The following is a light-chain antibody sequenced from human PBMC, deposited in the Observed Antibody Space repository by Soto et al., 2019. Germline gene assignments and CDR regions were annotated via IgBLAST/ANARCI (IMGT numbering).Light chain of an antibody. CDR1: HTFFSR. Sequence: DILLTQSPATLSSSPWSIATLSFRACHTFFSRFSYYHDKPCHAPRLLFYYSSIRATGIPVRFSGSGSGTDFTLTISSLEPEDSAVYYCQQRHMGPITFGQGTRLEIK. J-gene: IGKJ5*01. CDR2: YSS. CDR3: QQRHMGPIT. V-gene: IGKV3-11*01.